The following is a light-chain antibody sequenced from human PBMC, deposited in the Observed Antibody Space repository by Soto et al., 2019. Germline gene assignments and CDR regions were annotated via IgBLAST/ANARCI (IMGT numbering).Light chain of an antibody. CDR3: QQYNNWPLT. V-gene: IGKV3-15*01. Sequence: EIVLTQSPATLSLSPGERATLSSRASQSVGTNLAWYMQKPGQTPRLLIYGASTRATGIPARFSGSGSGTEFTLTISSLQSEDFAVYYCQQYNNWPLTFGGGTKVEIK. CDR1: QSVGTN. J-gene: IGKJ4*01. CDR2: GAS.